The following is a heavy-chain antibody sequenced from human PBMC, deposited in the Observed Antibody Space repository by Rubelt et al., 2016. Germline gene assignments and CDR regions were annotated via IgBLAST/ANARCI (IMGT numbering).Heavy chain of an antibody. D-gene: IGHD3-22*01. CDR2: VNHRGGP. Sequence: QVRLKQWGTGLLKPSETLSLTCALYVSSFNGYYWTWIRTAPGKGLAWIGDVNHRGGPRSSTSLKSRATTSGDMSVRQFTLRRTPVPAADTAVYYWASGKYYSDVSSGYVRKPIDNWGPGILVSVSA. J-gene: IGHJ4*02. CDR3: ASGKYYSDVSSGYVRKPIDN. CDR1: VSSFNGYY. V-gene: IGHV4-34*01.